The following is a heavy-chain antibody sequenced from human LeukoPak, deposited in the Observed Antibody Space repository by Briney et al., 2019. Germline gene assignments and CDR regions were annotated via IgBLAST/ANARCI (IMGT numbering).Heavy chain of an antibody. J-gene: IGHJ4*02. Sequence: PGGSLRLSCAASGFTFSSYWMHWVRQAPGEGLVWVSRINSDGRDTSYADSVKGRFTISRDIAKNTLYLEMNSLRAEDTAVYYCAKMEGSYYGSGSSIGYWGQGTLVTVSS. V-gene: IGHV3-74*01. CDR3: AKMEGSYYGSGSSIGY. CDR1: GFTFSSYW. CDR2: INSDGRDT. D-gene: IGHD3-10*01.